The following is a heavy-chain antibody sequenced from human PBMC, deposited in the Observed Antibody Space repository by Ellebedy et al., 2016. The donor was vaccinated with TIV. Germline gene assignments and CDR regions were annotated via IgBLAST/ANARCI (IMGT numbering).Heavy chain of an antibody. V-gene: IGHV5-51*01. CDR3: ARVGEVAATPCSY. Sequence: PGGSLRLSCKGSGYSFTTYWISWVRQMSGKGLEWMGIIYPGDSDTSYSPSFQGQVTISADKSISTAYLQWSSLKASDTAMYYCARVGEVAATPCSYWGQGTLVTVSS. D-gene: IGHD2-15*01. CDR1: GYSFTTYW. J-gene: IGHJ4*02. CDR2: IYPGDSDT.